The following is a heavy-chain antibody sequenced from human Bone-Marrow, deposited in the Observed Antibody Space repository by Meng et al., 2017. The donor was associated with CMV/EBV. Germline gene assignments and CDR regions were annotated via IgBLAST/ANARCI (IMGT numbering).Heavy chain of an antibody. V-gene: IGHV3-30-3*01. CDR1: GFTFSSYA. CDR2: ISYDGSNK. Sequence: GGSLRLSCAASGFTFSSYAMHWVRQAPGKGLEWVAVISYDGSNKYYADSVKGRFTISRDNAKNSLYLQMNSLRAEDTAVYYCARDGSLDPWGQGTLVTVSS. CDR3: ARDGSLDP. J-gene: IGHJ5*02.